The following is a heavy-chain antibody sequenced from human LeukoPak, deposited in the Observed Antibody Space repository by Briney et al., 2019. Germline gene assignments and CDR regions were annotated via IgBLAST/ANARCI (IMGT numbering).Heavy chain of an antibody. CDR2: IQQDGSEK. CDR1: GFTFSDYW. J-gene: IGHJ4*02. CDR3: ARDRGFSYGIDF. V-gene: IGHV3-7*04. Sequence: GSVTLYCAASGFTFSDYWMSWVRQAPGKGLEWVANIQQDGSEKYYVDSVKGRFTISRDNAKNSLFLQVSSLRGEDTAVYYCARDRGFSYGIDFWGQGTLVTVSS. D-gene: IGHD5-18*01.